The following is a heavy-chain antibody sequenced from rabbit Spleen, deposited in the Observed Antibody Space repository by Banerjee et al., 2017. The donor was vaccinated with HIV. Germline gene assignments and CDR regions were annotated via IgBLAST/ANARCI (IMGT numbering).Heavy chain of an antibody. V-gene: IGHV1S45*01. CDR1: GFSFSSSYY. Sequence: QEQLVESGGGLVQPEGSLTLTCTASGFSFSSSYYMCWVRQAPGKGLEWIGCIYTGYGSTYYASWAKGRFTISKTSSTTVTLQMTSLTVADTATYFCARDTGSSFSSYGMDLWGPGHPGHRL. CDR3: ARDTGSSFSSYGMDL. D-gene: IGHD8-1*01. CDR2: IYTGYGST. J-gene: IGHJ6*01.